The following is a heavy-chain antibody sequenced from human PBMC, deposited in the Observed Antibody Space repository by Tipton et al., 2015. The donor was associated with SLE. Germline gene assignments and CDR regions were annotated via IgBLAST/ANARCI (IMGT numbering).Heavy chain of an antibody. D-gene: IGHD5-18*01. Sequence: TLSLTCTVSGGSISSYYWSWIRQPPGKGLEWIGYIDYSGSTNYNPSLKSRVTISVDTSKNQFSLKLSSVTAADTAVYYCARGRDVDTGGWFDPWGQGTLVTVSS. V-gene: IGHV4-59*01. CDR1: GGSISSYY. CDR3: ARGRDVDTGGWFDP. CDR2: IDYSGST. J-gene: IGHJ5*02.